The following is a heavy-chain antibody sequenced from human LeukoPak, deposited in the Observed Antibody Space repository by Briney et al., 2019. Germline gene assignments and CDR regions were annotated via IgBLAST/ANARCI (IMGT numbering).Heavy chain of an antibody. Sequence: GGSLRLSCAASGFTFSSYEMNWVRQAPGKGLEWVSYISSSGSTIYYADSVKGRFTISRDNAKNSLYLQTNSLRAEDTAVYYCARGAAAAEPNWFDPWGQGTLVTVSS. J-gene: IGHJ5*02. D-gene: IGHD6-13*01. CDR2: ISSSGSTI. CDR3: ARGAAAAEPNWFDP. CDR1: GFTFSSYE. V-gene: IGHV3-48*03.